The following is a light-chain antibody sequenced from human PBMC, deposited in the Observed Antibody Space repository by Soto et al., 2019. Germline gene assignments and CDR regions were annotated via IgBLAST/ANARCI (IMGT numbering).Light chain of an antibody. Sequence: QSALTQPASVSGSPGQAITISYTGTSSDVGGYNYVSWYQQHPGKAPKLMIYDVSNRPSVVSNRFSGSKSGNTTSLTISGLQAEDEADYYCSSYTSSSTYVFGTGTKLTVL. CDR1: SSDVGGYNY. J-gene: IGLJ1*01. CDR3: SSYTSSSTYV. CDR2: DVS. V-gene: IGLV2-14*01.